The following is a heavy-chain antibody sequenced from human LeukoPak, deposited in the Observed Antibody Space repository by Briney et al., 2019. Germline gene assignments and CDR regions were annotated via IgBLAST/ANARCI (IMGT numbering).Heavy chain of an antibody. CDR2: IIPIFGTA. CDR3: ARNRGYSSSWYVRAFDY. CDR1: GGTFSSYA. V-gene: IGHV1-69*01. D-gene: IGHD6-13*01. Sequence: GASVKVSCKASGGTFSSYAISWVRQAPGQGLEWVGGIIPIFGTANYAQKFQGRVTITADESTSTAYMELSSLRSEDTAVYYCARNRGYSSSWYVRAFDYWGQGTLVTVSS. J-gene: IGHJ4*02.